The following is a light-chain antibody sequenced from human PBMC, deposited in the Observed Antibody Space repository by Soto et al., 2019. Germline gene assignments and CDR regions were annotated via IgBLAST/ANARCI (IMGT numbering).Light chain of an antibody. CDR2: GAS. J-gene: IGKJ4*01. V-gene: IGKV3-15*01. CDR3: QQYNSWPPLT. Sequence: EIVMTQSPATLSVSPGERVTLSCRASQSITSHLAWYQQKPGQAPSLLIYGASTRATGIPARFSGSGSGTEFALTVTSLQSEDFAVYYCQQYNSWPPLTFGGGTKVEIK. CDR1: QSITSH.